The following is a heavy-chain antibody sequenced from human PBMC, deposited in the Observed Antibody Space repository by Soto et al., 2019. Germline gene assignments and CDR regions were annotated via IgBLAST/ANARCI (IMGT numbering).Heavy chain of an antibody. Sequence: QVQLVQSGAEVKKPGSSVKVSCKASGGTFSSYTISWVRQAPGQGLEWVGRIIPILGIANYAQKFQGRVTITADKSTSTAYMELSSLRSEDTAVYYCARDDYGDYGYWGQGTLVTVSS. D-gene: IGHD4-17*01. CDR3: ARDDYGDYGY. J-gene: IGHJ4*02. V-gene: IGHV1-69*08. CDR1: GGTFSSYT. CDR2: IIPILGIA.